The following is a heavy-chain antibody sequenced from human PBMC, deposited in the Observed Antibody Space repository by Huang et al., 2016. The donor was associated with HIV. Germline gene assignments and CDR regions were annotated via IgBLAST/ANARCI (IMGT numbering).Heavy chain of an antibody. J-gene: IGHJ4*02. CDR2: IKSDGRRT. V-gene: IGHV3-74*01. D-gene: IGHD3-22*01. CDR3: ARDPRIQSWLNFFDY. Sequence: EVQLVESGGGLVQPGGSLRLSCAASGFSISSYWMHWVRQAPGKGRVWGSLIKSDGRRTSYADSVKGRCTISRDNAKNTLYLQMNSLRAEDTAVYYCARDPRIQSWLNFFDYWGQGTLVSVSS. CDR1: GFSISSYW.